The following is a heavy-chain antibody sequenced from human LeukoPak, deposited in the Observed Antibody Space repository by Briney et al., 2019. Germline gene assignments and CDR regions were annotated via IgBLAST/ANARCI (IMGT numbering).Heavy chain of an antibody. D-gene: IGHD3-22*01. Sequence: GGPLRLSCAASGFSFSSYAIHWVRLPPGKGLEWVALMSFDESKIHYADSVKGRFTVSRDNSKNTVFLQMNRLRVEDTGVYYCARDLDYDGPDYWGQGTLVTVS. J-gene: IGHJ4*02. CDR3: ARDLDYDGPDY. V-gene: IGHV3-30*12. CDR1: GFSFSSYA. CDR2: MSFDESKI.